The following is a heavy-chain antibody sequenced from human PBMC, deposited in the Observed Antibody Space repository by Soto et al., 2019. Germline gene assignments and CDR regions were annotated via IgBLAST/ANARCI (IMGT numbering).Heavy chain of an antibody. CDR1: GDTFNNYA. D-gene: IGHD5-18*01. CDR3: AREAGGYGHPYFDY. CDR2: IIPTFGTV. J-gene: IGHJ4*02. V-gene: IGHV1-69*01. Sequence: VQLVQSGAEVKKPGSSVRVSCKASGDTFNNYAVSWVRQAPGQGLEWMGGIIPTFGTVNYAQKFQGRVTITADESTREAYMELRSLRSEDTAVYYCAREAGGYGHPYFDYWGQGTLVSVSS.